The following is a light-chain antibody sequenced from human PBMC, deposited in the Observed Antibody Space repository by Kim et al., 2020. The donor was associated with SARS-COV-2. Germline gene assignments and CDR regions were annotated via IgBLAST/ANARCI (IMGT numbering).Light chain of an antibody. V-gene: IGLV1-44*01. CDR2: ANN. Sequence: QRVTISCSGTTSNIGNNAVNWYQHLPGTAPKLLIYANNQRPSGVPDRFSASKSGTSASLAISGIQSEDEAHYYCASWDDSLNGHVVFGGGTQLTVL. CDR1: TSNIGNNA. J-gene: IGLJ2*01. CDR3: ASWDDSLNGHVV.